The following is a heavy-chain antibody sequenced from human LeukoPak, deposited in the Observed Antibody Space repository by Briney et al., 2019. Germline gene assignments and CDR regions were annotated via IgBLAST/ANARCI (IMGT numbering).Heavy chain of an antibody. CDR3: ARGRALYCSSTSCYPDY. CDR1: GFTFSSYS. D-gene: IGHD2-2*01. CDR2: ISSSSSYI. Sequence: GGSLRLSCAASGFTFSSYSMNWVRHAPGKGLEWVSSISSSSSYIYYADSVKGRFTISRDNAKNSLYLQMNSLRAEDTAVYYGARGRALYCSSTSCYPDYWGQGTLVTVSS. V-gene: IGHV3-21*01. J-gene: IGHJ4*02.